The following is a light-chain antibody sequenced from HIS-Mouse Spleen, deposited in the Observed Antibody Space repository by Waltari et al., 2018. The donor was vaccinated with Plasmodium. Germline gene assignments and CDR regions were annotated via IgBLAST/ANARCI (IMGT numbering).Light chain of an antibody. CDR2: WAS. CDR1: QSVLYSSNNKNY. V-gene: IGKV4-1*01. J-gene: IGKJ1*01. CDR3: QQYYSTPWT. Sequence: DIVMTQSPDSLAVSLCARATIHCKSSQSVLYSSNNKNYLAWYQQKPGQPPKLLIYWASTRESRVPDRFSGSGSGTDFTLTISSLQAEDVAVYYCQQYYSTPWTFGQGTKVEIK.